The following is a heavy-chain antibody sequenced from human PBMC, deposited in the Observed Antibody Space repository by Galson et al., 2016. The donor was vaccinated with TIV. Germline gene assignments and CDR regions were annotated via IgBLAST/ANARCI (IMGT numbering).Heavy chain of an antibody. Sequence: PALVKPTQTLTLTCTFSGFSLSDSGMCVTWIRQPPGKALEWLGRIDWDDDIYYTYRTSLKTRLTISKDTSKNQVVLTLANVDPLDTATYYCARISGYYYNSGYYIPRDFDSWGQGTLVTVSS. CDR2: IDWDDDI. V-gene: IGHV2-70*11. CDR3: ARISGYYYNSGYYIPRDFDS. D-gene: IGHD3-22*01. CDR1: GFSLSDSGMC. J-gene: IGHJ4*02.